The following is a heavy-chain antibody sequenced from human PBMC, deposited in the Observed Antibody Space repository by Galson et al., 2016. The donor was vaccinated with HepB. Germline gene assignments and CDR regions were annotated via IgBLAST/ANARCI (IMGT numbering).Heavy chain of an antibody. D-gene: IGHD5-12*01. CDR1: GVSISSYY. CDR2: IYITGST. CDR3: ARAGGFDYHFEN. V-gene: IGHV4-4*07. J-gene: IGHJ4*02. Sequence: ETLSLTCSVSGVSISSYYWNWIRQTAGKGLEWIGRIYITGSTNYNPSLKSRVTMSLDTSKNQFSLNLESVTAADTAVYYCARAGGFDYHFENWGQGILVTVSS.